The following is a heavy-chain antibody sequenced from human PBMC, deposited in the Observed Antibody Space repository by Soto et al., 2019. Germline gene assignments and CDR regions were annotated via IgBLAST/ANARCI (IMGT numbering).Heavy chain of an antibody. CDR2: IWYDGSNK. V-gene: IGHV3-33*01. Sequence: VGSLRLSCAASGFTFSSYGMHWVRQAPGKGLEWVAVIWYDGSNKYYADSVKGRFTISRDNSKNTLYLQMNSLRAEDMAVYYCARELYYDSSHDAFDIWGQGTMVT. CDR1: GFTFSSYG. D-gene: IGHD3-22*01. CDR3: ARELYYDSSHDAFDI. J-gene: IGHJ3*02.